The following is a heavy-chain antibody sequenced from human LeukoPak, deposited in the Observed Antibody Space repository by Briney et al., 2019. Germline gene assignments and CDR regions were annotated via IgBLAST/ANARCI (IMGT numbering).Heavy chain of an antibody. V-gene: IGHV3-7*01. CDR3: ARVQISRSCTGGNCYRAY. CDR2: IKQDVNEY. J-gene: IGHJ4*02. D-gene: IGHD2-15*01. CDR1: GFTVSSHW. Sequence: PGGSLRLSCAASGFTVSSHWMAWGRQAAGKWLGCVSNIKQDVNEYYYLASLTRRFTISRDNAKNSLYLQMNRLTAEDTAVYPSARVQISRSCTGGNCYRAYWGQATLATVSS.